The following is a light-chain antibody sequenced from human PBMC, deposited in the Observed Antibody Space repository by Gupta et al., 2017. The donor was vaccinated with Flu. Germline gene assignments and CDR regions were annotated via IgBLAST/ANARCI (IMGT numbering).Light chain of an antibody. CDR1: RPNIGVRRVF. CDR3: AAWDDNLNIFV. J-gene: IGLJ1*01. Sequence: TIAYSESRPNIGVRRVFAYWYQHHPGAIPKLLIYKNNQRPSGVPDRFSGSKSGTSASLGISGLQAEDEGDYYCAAWDDNLNIFVFGTGTKVSVL. V-gene: IGLV1-47*01. CDR2: KNN.